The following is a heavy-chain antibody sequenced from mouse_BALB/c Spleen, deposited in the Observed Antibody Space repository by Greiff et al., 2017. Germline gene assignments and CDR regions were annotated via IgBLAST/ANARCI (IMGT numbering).Heavy chain of an antibody. D-gene: IGHD2-14*01. CDR1: GFTFSSYA. Sequence: EVMLVESGGGLVKPGGSLKLSCAASGFTFSSYAMSWVRQTPEKRLEWVASISSGGSTYYPDSVKGRFTISRDNARNILYLQMSSLRSEDTAMYYCARGEVRRMDYWGQGTSVTVSS. CDR3: ARGEVRRMDY. V-gene: IGHV5-6-5*01. J-gene: IGHJ4*01. CDR2: ISSGGST.